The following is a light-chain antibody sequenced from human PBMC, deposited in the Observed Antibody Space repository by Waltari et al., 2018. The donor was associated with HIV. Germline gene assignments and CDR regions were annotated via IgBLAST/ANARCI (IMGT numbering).Light chain of an antibody. V-gene: IGLV1-47*01. CDR1: SSNIGPNY. J-gene: IGLJ2*01. CDR2: RNK. Sequence: QSVLTQPPSASGTPGQSVTISCSGTSSNIGPNYVYWYQQFPGTAPKLLIYRNKSRPSGVPDRISVPKAGTSASVAISGLRSDDEADYYCAAGADTLTVVFGGGTKLTVL. CDR3: AAGADTLTVV.